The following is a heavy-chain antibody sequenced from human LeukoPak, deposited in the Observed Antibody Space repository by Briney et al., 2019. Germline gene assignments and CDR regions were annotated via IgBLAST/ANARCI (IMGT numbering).Heavy chain of an antibody. CDR2: ISSSSSYI. Sequence: GGSLRLSCAASGFTFSSYSMNWVRQAPGKGLEWVSSISSSSSYIYYADSVKGRFTISRDNAKNSLYLQMNSLRAEDTAVYYCARDVVVVTAIDAFDIWGQGTMVTVSS. CDR3: ARDVVVVTAIDAFDI. V-gene: IGHV3-21*01. J-gene: IGHJ3*02. D-gene: IGHD2-21*02. CDR1: GFTFSSYS.